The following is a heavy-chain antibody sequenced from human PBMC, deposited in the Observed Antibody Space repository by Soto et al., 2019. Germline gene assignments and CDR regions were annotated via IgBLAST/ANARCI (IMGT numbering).Heavy chain of an antibody. Sequence: SETLSLTCTVSGGSISNGYYYWSWVRQPPGKGLEWIGYIYHSGTTSYSPSLKSRVAISLDTSKNQFSPSLSSVTAADTAVYYCARHQRAQPNAFDPWGQGTLVTVSS. J-gene: IGHJ5*02. V-gene: IGHV4-30-4*01. CDR2: IYHSGTT. CDR1: GGSISNGYYY. D-gene: IGHD6-13*01. CDR3: ARHQRAQPNAFDP.